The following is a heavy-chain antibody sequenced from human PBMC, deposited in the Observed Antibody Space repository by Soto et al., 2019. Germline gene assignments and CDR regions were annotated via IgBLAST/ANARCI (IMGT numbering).Heavy chain of an antibody. D-gene: IGHD2-15*01. V-gene: IGHV4-59*01. Sequence: XATLWLTFTVSGGSISSYYWSGIRQPPGKGLEWIGYIYYSGSTNYNPSLKSRVTISVDTSKNQFSLKLSSVTAADTAVYYCARKRVVAASTNWFDPWGQGTLVTVSS. J-gene: IGHJ5*02. CDR1: GGSISSYY. CDR2: IYYSGST. CDR3: ARKRVVAASTNWFDP.